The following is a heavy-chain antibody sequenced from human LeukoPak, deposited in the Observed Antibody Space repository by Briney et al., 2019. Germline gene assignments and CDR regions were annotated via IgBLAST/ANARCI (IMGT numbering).Heavy chain of an antibody. CDR3: ARARKQQLVAD. J-gene: IGHJ4*02. CDR2: ISYSGST. D-gene: IGHD6-13*01. Sequence: SETLSLTCTVSGRSISSSSYYWDWIRQPPGKGLEWIGSISYSGSTYYNPSPKSRVTISVDTSKNQFSLKLSSVTAADTAVYYCARARKQQLVADWGQGTLVTVSS. V-gene: IGHV4-39*01. CDR1: GRSISSSSYY.